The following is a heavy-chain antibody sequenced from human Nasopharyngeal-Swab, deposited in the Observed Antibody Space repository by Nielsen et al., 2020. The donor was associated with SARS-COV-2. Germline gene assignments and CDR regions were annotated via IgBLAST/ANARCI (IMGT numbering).Heavy chain of an antibody. J-gene: IGHJ5*02. CDR3: ATSFAHSGFSPFDP. V-gene: IGHV1-2*06. CDR2: INPNIGDT. Sequence: ASVKVSCKASGYTFTGYYMHWVRQAPGQGLEWMGRINPNIGDTNYAQKFQGRVTMTRDTSISTAYMELSSLRSEDTAVYYCATSFAHSGFSPFDPWGQGTLVTVSS. CDR1: GYTFTGYY. D-gene: IGHD3-10*01.